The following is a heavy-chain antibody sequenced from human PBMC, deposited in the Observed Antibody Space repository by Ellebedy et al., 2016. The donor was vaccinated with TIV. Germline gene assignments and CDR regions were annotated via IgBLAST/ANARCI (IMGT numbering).Heavy chain of an antibody. D-gene: IGHD3-22*01. CDR3: ARDKRVDYYDSSGLDY. J-gene: IGHJ4*02. CDR1: GGTFSSYA. Sequence: AASVKVSCKASGGTFSSYAISWARQAPGQGLEWMGGIIPIFGTANYAQKFQGRVTITADESTSTAYMELSSLRSEDTAGYYCARDKRVDYYDSSGLDYWGQGTLVTVSS. V-gene: IGHV1-69*13. CDR2: IIPIFGTA.